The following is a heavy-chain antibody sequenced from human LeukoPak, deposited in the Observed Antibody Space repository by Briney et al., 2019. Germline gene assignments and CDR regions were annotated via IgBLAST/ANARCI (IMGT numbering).Heavy chain of an antibody. Sequence: PSEILSLTCTVSGGSISSNTYYWGWIRQPPGKGLEWIGSLYYGGNTYYNPSLKSRVSVLVDASKNQFSLKLTSVTAVDTAVYYCATTDGREPFWGQGTLVTVSS. CDR2: LYYGGNT. CDR3: ATTDGREPF. D-gene: IGHD1-14*01. CDR1: GGSISSNTYY. V-gene: IGHV4-39*07. J-gene: IGHJ4*02.